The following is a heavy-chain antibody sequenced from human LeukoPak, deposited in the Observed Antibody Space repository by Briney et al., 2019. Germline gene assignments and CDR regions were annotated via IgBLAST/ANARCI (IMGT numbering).Heavy chain of an antibody. J-gene: IGHJ4*02. Sequence: ASVKVSCTASGYTFTGYYMHWVRQAPGQGLEWMGWINPNSGGTNYAQKFQGRVTMTRDTSISTAYMELSRLRSDDTAVYYCAREPDYYGSGSPLDYWGQGTLVTVSS. CDR1: GYTFTGYY. CDR2: INPNSGGT. V-gene: IGHV1-2*02. D-gene: IGHD3-10*01. CDR3: AREPDYYGSGSPLDY.